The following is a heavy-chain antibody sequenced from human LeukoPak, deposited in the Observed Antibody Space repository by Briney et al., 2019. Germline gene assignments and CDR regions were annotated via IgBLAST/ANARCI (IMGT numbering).Heavy chain of an antibody. CDR1: GFTFSSYA. CDR3: AKLGVYYYYGMDV. D-gene: IGHD3-10*01. CDR2: ISGSGGST. J-gene: IGHJ6*02. V-gene: IGHV3-23*01. Sequence: GGSLRLSCAASGFTFSSYAMSWVRQAPGKGLEWVSAISGSGGSTYYAVSVKGRFTISRDNSKNTLYLQMNSLRAEDTAVYYCAKLGVYYYYGMDVWGQGTTVTVSS.